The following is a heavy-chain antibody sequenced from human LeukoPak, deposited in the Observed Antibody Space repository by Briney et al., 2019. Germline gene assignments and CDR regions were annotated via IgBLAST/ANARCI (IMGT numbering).Heavy chain of an antibody. J-gene: IGHJ4*02. CDR1: GHTFTGYY. CDR2: INPNSGGT. V-gene: IGHV1-2*02. D-gene: IGHD3-22*01. Sequence: GASVKVSCKASGHTFTGYYMHWVRRAPGQGLEWMGWINPNSGGTNYAQKFQGRVTMTRDTSISTAYMELSRLRSDDTAVYYCARGANVIVVAYSVWGQGTLHTVSS. CDR3: ARGANVIVVAYSV.